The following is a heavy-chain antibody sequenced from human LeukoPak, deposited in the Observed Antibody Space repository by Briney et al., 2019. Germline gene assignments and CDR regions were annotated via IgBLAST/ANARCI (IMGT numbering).Heavy chain of an antibody. CDR2: ISSSSSYI. Sequence: GGSLRLSCAASGFTFSSYSMNWVHQAPGKGLEWVSSISSSSSYIYYADSMKGQFTISRDNAKNSLYLQMNSLRAEDTAVYYCAMNSSVAGTFIGYWGQGTLVTVSS. J-gene: IGHJ4*02. V-gene: IGHV3-21*01. CDR1: GFTFSSYS. CDR3: AMNSSVAGTFIGY. D-gene: IGHD6-19*01.